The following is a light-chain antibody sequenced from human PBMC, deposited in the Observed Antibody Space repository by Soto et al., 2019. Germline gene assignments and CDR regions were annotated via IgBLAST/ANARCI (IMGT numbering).Light chain of an antibody. CDR1: HSVTTH. V-gene: IGKV3-20*01. CDR3: QQYGSSGT. J-gene: IGKJ1*01. Sequence: EIVLPQSPDTLSLSPGERATLPFLASHSVTTHLAWFQQRPGQTPRLLIYDASTRAPGIPARFSGRGSGADFTLTISRLEPEDFAVYYCQQYGSSGTFGQGTKVDIK. CDR2: DAS.